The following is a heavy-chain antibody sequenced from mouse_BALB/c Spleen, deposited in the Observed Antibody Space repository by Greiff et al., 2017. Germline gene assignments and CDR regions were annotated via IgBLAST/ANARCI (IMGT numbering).Heavy chain of an antibody. Sequence: EVQVVESGGGLVKPGGSLKLSCAASGFTFSDYYMYWVRQTPEKRLEWVATISDGGSYTYYPDSVKGRFTISRDNAKNNLYLQMSRLKSEDTAMYYCAREEDSYGSGWFAYWGQGTLVTVSA. CDR1: GFTFSDYY. V-gene: IGHV5-4*02. CDR3: AREEDSYGSGWFAY. J-gene: IGHJ3*01. D-gene: IGHD1-1*01. CDR2: ISDGGSYT.